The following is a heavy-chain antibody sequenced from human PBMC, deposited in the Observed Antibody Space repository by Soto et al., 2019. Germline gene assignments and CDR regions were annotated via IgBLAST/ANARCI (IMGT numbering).Heavy chain of an antibody. CDR2: VYHSGST. V-gene: IGHV4-4*02. J-gene: IGHJ5*02. CDR1: GDSISSTHW. D-gene: IGHD2-2*02. CDR3: ATLPPLIVVTVLPIPT. Sequence: QVYLHQSGPGLVKPSGTLSLTCAVSGDSISSTHWWTWVRQTPGKGLEWIGEVYHSGSTSYNPSLKSRVTISVDKSNNHFSLKLTAVTAADTAVYYCATLPPLIVVTVLPIPTWGQGSLVSVSS.